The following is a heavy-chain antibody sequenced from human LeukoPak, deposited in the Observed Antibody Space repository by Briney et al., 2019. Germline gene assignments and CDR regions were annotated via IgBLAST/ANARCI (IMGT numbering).Heavy chain of an antibody. CDR3: ASTSSSWYYYYYYYMDV. CDR2: IYYSGST. V-gene: IGHV4-59*01. D-gene: IGHD6-13*01. J-gene: IGHJ6*03. CDR1: GGSISSYY. Sequence: SETLSLTCTVSGGSISSYYWSLIRQPPGKGLEWIGYIYYSGSTNYNPSLKSRVTISVDTSKNQFSLKLSSVTAAGTAVYYCASTSSSWYYYYYYYMDVWGEGTTVTVSS.